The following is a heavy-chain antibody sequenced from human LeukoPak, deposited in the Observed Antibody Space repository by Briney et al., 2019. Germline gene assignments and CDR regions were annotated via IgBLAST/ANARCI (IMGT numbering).Heavy chain of an antibody. J-gene: IGHJ1*01. D-gene: IGHD1-7*01. CDR1: GFTFSSYA. CDR3: AKDRRMELLKSAEYFQH. Sequence: PGGSLRLSCAASGFTFSSYAMSWVRQAPGKGLEWVSAISGSGGSTYYADSVKGRFTISRDNSKNTLYLQMNSLRAEDTAVYYCAKDRRMELLKSAEYFQHWDQGTLVTVSS. V-gene: IGHV3-23*01. CDR2: ISGSGGST.